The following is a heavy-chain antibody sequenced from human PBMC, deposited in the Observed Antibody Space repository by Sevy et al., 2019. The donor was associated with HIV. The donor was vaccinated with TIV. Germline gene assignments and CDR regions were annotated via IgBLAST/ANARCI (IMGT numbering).Heavy chain of an antibody. Sequence: GGSLRLSCAASGFTFSSYSMNWVRQAPGKGLEWVSYISSSSSTIYYADSVKGRFTISRDNAKNSLYLQMNSLRDEDTAVYYGARDRGYYDSSGYGDDAFDIWGQGTMVTVSS. CDR2: ISSSSSTI. CDR1: GFTFSSYS. D-gene: IGHD3-22*01. V-gene: IGHV3-48*02. CDR3: ARDRGYYDSSGYGDDAFDI. J-gene: IGHJ3*02.